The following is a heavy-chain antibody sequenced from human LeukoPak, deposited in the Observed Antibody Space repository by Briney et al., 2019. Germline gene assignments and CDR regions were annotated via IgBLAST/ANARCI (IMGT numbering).Heavy chain of an antibody. Sequence: QPGRSLRLSCAASGFAFSTYGMHWVRQAPGKGLEWVAVIWYDGSNKYYADSVKGRFTISRDNSKNTLYQQMNSLRAEDTAVYYCAREDDYGDYNYWGQGTLVTVSS. D-gene: IGHD4-17*01. CDR2: IWYDGSNK. CDR1: GFAFSTYG. CDR3: AREDDYGDYNY. J-gene: IGHJ4*02. V-gene: IGHV3-33*01.